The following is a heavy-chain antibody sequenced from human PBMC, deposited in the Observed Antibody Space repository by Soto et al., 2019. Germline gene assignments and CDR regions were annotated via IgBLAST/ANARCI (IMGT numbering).Heavy chain of an antibody. CDR3: ASALPSVALYYFDY. J-gene: IGHJ4*02. D-gene: IGHD6-19*01. CDR1: GGSISSGDYY. V-gene: IGHV4-30-4*01. CDR2: IYYSGST. Sequence: PSETLSLTCTVSGGSISSGDYYWGWIRQPPGKGLEWIGYIYYSGSTYYNPSLKSRVTISADTSKNQFSLKLSSVTAADTAVYYCASALPSVALYYFDYWGQGTLVTVSS.